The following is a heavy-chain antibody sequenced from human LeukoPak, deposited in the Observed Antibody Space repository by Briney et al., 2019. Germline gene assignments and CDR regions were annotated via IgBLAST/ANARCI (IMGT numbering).Heavy chain of an antibody. J-gene: IGHJ4*02. Sequence: PSETLSLTCTVSGSSMNNYYWTWIRQSPGNGLEWIGYFHYTRNTNYNPSLRGRVTMSADTSKNQFSLKLNSVTAADTAVYYCARRARATAGGDYFDYWGQGTLVTVSS. V-gene: IGHV4-59*08. CDR3: ARRARATAGGDYFDY. D-gene: IGHD6-13*01. CDR2: FHYTRNT. CDR1: GSSMNNYY.